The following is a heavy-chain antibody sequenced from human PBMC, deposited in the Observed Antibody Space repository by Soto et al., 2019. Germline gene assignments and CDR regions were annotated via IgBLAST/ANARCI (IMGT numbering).Heavy chain of an antibody. CDR1: GYTFTSYA. Sequence: ASVKVSCKASGYTFTSYAMNWVRQAPGQGLEWMGWINTNSGGTNYAQKFQGWVTMTRDTSISTAYMELSRLRSDDTAVYYCARGTRSLLAVAGTSPTTKYFQHWGQGTLVTVSS. D-gene: IGHD6-19*01. V-gene: IGHV1-2*04. CDR3: ARGTRSLLAVAGTSPTTKYFQH. J-gene: IGHJ1*01. CDR2: INTNSGGT.